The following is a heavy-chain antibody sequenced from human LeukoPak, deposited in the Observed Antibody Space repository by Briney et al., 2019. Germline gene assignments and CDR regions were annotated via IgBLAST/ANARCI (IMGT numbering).Heavy chain of an antibody. D-gene: IGHD2-21*02. CDR1: EGTFSSYA. CDR3: ARGGVVVTAFYFDY. Sequence: SVKVSCKASEGTFSSYAISWVRQAPGQGLEWMGRIIPIFGIANYAQKFQGRVTITADKSTSTAYMELSSLRSEDTAVYYCARGGVVVTAFYFDYWGQGTLVTVSS. CDR2: IIPIFGIA. V-gene: IGHV1-69*04. J-gene: IGHJ4*02.